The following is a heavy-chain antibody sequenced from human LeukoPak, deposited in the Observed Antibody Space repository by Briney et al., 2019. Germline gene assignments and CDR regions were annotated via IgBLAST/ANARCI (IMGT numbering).Heavy chain of an antibody. D-gene: IGHD3-16*01. V-gene: IGHV1-8*02. CDR1: GYTFTSYD. J-gene: IGHJ4*02. CDR3: AREVNRSYGLP. Sequence: ASVKVSCQASGYTFTSYDINWVRQATGQGLEWLGWMNPKSGNTAYAQKFRGRVTMPRNISISTDYLDLSGLRSEDTAVYYCAREVNRSYGLPWGQGTLVTVSS. CDR2: MNPKSGNT.